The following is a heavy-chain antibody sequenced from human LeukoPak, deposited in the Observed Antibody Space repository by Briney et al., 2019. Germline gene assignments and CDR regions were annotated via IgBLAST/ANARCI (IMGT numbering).Heavy chain of an antibody. CDR1: SGSISTSNYY. CDR3: ARDSRFTATYDY. J-gene: IGHJ4*02. V-gene: IGHV4-39*07. D-gene: IGHD3-10*01. CDR2: IYYSGST. Sequence: SETLSLTCTVSSGSISTSNYYWGWVRQPPGKALEWIGSIYYSGSTNYNPSLKSRVTMSVDTSKNQFSLKLSSVTAADTAVYYCARDSRFTATYDYWGQGTLVTVSS.